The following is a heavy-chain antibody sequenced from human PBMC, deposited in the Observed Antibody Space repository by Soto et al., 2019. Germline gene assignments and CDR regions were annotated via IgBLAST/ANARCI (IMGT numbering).Heavy chain of an antibody. D-gene: IGHD2-15*01. Sequence: QVQLVESAGGVVQPGRSLRLSCVASGCNCSNNGIHWVRQAPGKGLEWVAVISSDGSKKYYADSVKGRFTISRDNSKNTLYLQMNSLRAEDTAVYYCAMDLYGGSSRFDYWGQGTLVTVSS. CDR1: GCNCSNNG. CDR3: AMDLYGGSSRFDY. V-gene: IGHV3-30*03. CDR2: ISSDGSKK. J-gene: IGHJ4*02.